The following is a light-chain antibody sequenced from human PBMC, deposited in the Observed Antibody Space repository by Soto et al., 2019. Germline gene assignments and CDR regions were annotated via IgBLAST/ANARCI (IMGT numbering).Light chain of an antibody. Sequence: AIRMSQSPSSFSATTGDRVTVTCRASQGISSYLAWYQQKPGKAPKLLIYAASTLQSGVPSRFSGSGSGTDFSLTISSLQPEYFATYYCQQYSHLITFGQGTRLEIK. V-gene: IGKV1-8*01. CDR3: QQYSHLIT. CDR1: QGISSY. J-gene: IGKJ5*01. CDR2: AAS.